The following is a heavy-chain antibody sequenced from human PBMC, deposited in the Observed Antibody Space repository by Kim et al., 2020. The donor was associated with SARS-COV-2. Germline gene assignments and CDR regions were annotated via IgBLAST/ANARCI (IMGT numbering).Heavy chain of an antibody. CDR1: GFTFSSCA. Sequence: GGSLRLSCAASGFTFSSCAIHWVRQAPGKGLEWVAVISYDGSNKNYADSVKGRFTISRDNSKNTLYLQMNSLRAEDTALYYCARHTWSRLRGLTYSYYGMDVWGQGTTVTVSS. J-gene: IGHJ6*02. V-gene: IGHV3-30-3*01. D-gene: IGHD3-10*01. CDR3: ARHTWSRLRGLTYSYYGMDV. CDR2: ISYDGSNK.